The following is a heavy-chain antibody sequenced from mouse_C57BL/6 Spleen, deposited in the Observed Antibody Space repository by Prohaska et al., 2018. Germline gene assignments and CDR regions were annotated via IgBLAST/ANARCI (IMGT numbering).Heavy chain of an antibody. J-gene: IGHJ2*01. V-gene: IGHV6-3*01. Sequence: EVKLEESGGGLVQPGGSMKLSCVASGFTFSNYWMNWVRQSPEKGLEWVAQIRLKSDNYATHYAESVKGRCTISRDDSKSSVYLQMNNLRAEDTGIYYCTGPGSSLGGWGKGTTLTVSS. CDR1: GFTFSNYW. CDR3: TGPGSSLGG. D-gene: IGHD1-1*01. CDR2: IRLKSDNYAT.